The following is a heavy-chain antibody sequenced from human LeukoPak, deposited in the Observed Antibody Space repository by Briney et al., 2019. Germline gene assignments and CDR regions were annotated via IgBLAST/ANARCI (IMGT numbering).Heavy chain of an antibody. CDR1: VFNLNDYW. V-gene: IGHV3-7*01. J-gene: IGHJ5*02. CDR2: IKHDGSEE. Sequence: GGSLRLSCAASVFNLNDYWMIWVRQAPGKGLEWVANIKHDGSEENYVDSVKGRFTIFRDNGKNSVFLQIDSLRAEATAVYYATRDSGYMSSSWYNWFDPWGQGTLVTVAS. D-gene: IGHD6-13*01. CDR3: TRDSGYMSSSWYNWFDP.